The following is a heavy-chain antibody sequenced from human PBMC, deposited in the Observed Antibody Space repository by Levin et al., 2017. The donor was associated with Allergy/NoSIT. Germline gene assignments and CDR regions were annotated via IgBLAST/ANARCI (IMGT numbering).Heavy chain of an antibody. CDR2: IQYSGST. D-gene: IGHD2-21*02. CDR1: GGSISSGDYY. Sequence: SQTLSLTCTVSGGSISSGDYYWTWIRQLPGKGLEWMGYIQYSGSTFYNPSLDSRITMSVATSVNQFSLNLNSMTAADTAVYYCARERLCGGDCYSNAFDIWGQGTMVTVSS. V-gene: IGHV4-31*03. J-gene: IGHJ3*02. CDR3: ARERLCGGDCYSNAFDI.